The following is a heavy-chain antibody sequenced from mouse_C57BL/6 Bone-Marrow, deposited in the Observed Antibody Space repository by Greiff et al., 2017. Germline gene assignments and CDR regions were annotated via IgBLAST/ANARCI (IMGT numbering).Heavy chain of an antibody. CDR1: GYAFSSSW. CDR3: AREGTAQAEAWFAY. J-gene: IGHJ3*01. CDR2: IYPGDGDT. Sequence: VQLQQSGPELVKPGASVKISCKASGYAFSSSWMNWVKQRPGKGLEWIGRIYPGDGDTNYNGKFKGKATLTADKSSSTAYMQLSSLTSEDSAVYFCAREGTAQAEAWFAYWGQGTLVTVSA. D-gene: IGHD3-2*02. V-gene: IGHV1-82*01.